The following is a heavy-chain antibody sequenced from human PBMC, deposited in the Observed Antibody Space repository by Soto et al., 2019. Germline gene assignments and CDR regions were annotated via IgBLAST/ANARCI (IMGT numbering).Heavy chain of an antibody. Sequence: VGSLRLSCAASGFTFSSFEMNWVRQAPGKGLEWVSYISSSDITMYYADSVKGRFTISRDNAKYSLYLQMNSLRAEDTAVYYCARVGNPLDHWGQGTLVTVSS. CDR2: ISSSDITM. CDR1: GFTFSSFE. D-gene: IGHD1-1*01. CDR3: ARVGNPLDH. V-gene: IGHV3-48*03. J-gene: IGHJ4*02.